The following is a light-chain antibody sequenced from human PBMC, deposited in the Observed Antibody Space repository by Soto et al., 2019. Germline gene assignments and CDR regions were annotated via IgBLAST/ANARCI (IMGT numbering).Light chain of an antibody. Sequence: IVLTQSPATLSLSPGERVTLSCRASPSVSNYLAWYQQKPGQAPRLLIYDSSNRATGIPARFSGSGSGTDFTLTISSREPEDFAVYYCQQRNSWPVTFGQGTRLEIK. J-gene: IGKJ5*01. CDR3: QQRNSWPVT. V-gene: IGKV3-11*01. CDR2: DSS. CDR1: PSVSNY.